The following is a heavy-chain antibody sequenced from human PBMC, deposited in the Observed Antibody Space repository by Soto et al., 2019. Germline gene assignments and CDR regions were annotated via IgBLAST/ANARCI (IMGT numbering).Heavy chain of an antibody. J-gene: IGHJ4*02. V-gene: IGHV3-23*01. CDR2: ISGSGGST. CDR3: AKTTSYGSGTPDY. CDR1: GFTFSNYA. Sequence: EVQLLESGGGLVQPGGSLRLSCAVSGFTFSNYAMTWVRQAPGKGLDWVSTISGSGGSTYYADSVKGRFTISRDNSKKTMYLQMDSLSAEDTALYYCAKTTSYGSGTPDYWGQGTLVTVSS. D-gene: IGHD3-10*01.